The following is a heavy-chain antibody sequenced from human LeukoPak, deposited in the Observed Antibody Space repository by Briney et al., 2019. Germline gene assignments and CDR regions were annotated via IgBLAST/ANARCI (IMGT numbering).Heavy chain of an antibody. D-gene: IGHD3-9*01. J-gene: IGHJ6*03. CDR1: GFSLSTSGMC. V-gene: IGHV2-70*11. CDR3: ARTPTNLRYGYYYMDV. CDR2: IDWDDDK. Sequence: SGPTLVNPTQTLTLTCTFSGFSLSTSGMCVSWIRQPPGKALEWLARIDWDDDKYYSTSLKTRLTISKDTSKNQVVLTMTNMDPVDTATYYCARTPTNLRYGYYYMDVWGKGTTVTVSS.